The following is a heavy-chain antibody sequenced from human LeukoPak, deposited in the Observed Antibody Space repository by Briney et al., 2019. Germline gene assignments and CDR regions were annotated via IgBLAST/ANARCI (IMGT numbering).Heavy chain of an antibody. J-gene: IGHJ4*02. CDR3: TTGFRLYGY. CDR1: RFIFTNAW. CDR2: IKSKSDGGTT. V-gene: IGHV3-15*01. D-gene: IGHD4-17*01. Sequence: PGGSLRLSCASSRFIFTNAWMSWVRQTPGKGLEWVGRIKSKSDGGTTDYAAPVKGRFTISRDDSKRTLYLQMNSLKGEDTAVYYCTTGFRLYGYWGQGTLVTVSS.